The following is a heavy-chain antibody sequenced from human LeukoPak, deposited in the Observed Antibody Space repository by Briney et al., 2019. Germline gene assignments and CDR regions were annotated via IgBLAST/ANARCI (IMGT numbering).Heavy chain of an antibody. J-gene: IGHJ3*02. V-gene: IGHV4-59*01. Sequence: SETLSLTCTVSGGSISSYYWSWIRQPPGKGLEWIGYIYYSGSTNYNPSLKSRVTIPVDTSKNQFSLKLSSVTAADTAVYYCARGHSYGYRVAFDIWGQGTMVTVSS. CDR2: IYYSGST. CDR3: ARGHSYGYRVAFDI. D-gene: IGHD5-18*01. CDR1: GGSISSYY.